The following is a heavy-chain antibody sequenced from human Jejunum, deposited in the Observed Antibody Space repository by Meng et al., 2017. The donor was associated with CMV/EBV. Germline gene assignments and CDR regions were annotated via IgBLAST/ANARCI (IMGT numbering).Heavy chain of an antibody. Sequence: EGQRVESGGGLVKPGESLSLSCSASGFIFSNYAMTWVRQAPGKGLEWVSTITTSGDATYYADSVRGRFTISRDNSKNTLNLQMNSLRAEDTAVYYCAKDPSSEEAWGQGTLVTVSS. D-gene: IGHD3-3*01. CDR2: ITTSGDAT. CDR3: AKDPSSEEA. V-gene: IGHV3-23*04. CDR1: GFIFSNYA. J-gene: IGHJ5*02.